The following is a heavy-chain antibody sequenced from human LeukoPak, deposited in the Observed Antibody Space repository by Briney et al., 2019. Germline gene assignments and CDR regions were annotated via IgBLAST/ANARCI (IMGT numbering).Heavy chain of an antibody. CDR2: ISSSSSYI. CDR3: ARDWEVGATNY. D-gene: IGHD1-26*01. CDR1: GFTFSSYS. Sequence: GGSLRLSCAASGFTFSSYSMNWVRQAPGKGLEWVSSISSSSSYIYYADSVKGRFTISRDNSKNTLYLQMNSLRAEDTAVYYCARDWEVGATNYWGQGTLVTVSS. J-gene: IGHJ4*02. V-gene: IGHV3-21*01.